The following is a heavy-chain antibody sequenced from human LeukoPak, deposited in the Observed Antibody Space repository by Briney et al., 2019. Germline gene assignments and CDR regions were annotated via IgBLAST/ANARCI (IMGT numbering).Heavy chain of an antibody. CDR3: AKTRDSGGYRANDALDI. J-gene: IGHJ3*02. CDR1: GFTFSSYA. D-gene: IGHD3-22*01. Sequence: PGGSLRLSCAASGFTFSSYALSWVRQAPGKGLEWVSSISGRGHNTYYADSMKGRGTISRDNSKNTLYLQMNSLRGADTAVYYCAKTRDSGGYRANDALDIWGQGTMVTVSS. V-gene: IGHV3-23*01. CDR2: ISGRGHNT.